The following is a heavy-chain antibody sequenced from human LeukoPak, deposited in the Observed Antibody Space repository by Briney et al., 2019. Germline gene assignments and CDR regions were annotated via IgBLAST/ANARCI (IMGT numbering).Heavy chain of an antibody. CDR2: IYYSGST. CDR1: GGSFSGYY. J-gene: IGHJ4*02. V-gene: IGHV4-59*01. CDR3: ARADYGDRRYYFDY. D-gene: IGHD4-17*01. Sequence: PSETLSLTCAVYGGSFSGYYWSWIRQPPGKGLEWIGYIYYSGSTNYNPSLKSRVTISVDTSKNQFSLKLSSVTAADTAVYYCARADYGDRRYYFDYWGQGTLVTVSS.